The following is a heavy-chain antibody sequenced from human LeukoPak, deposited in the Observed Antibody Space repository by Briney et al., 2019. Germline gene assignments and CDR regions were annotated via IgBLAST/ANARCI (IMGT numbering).Heavy chain of an antibody. CDR1: GGSISSSSYY. CDR3: ARHTRVTATIDY. J-gene: IGHJ4*02. CDR2: IYYSGST. D-gene: IGHD4-23*01. Sequence: PSKTLSLTCTVSGGSISSSSYYWGWIRQPPGKGLEWIGSIYYSGSTYYNPSLKSRVTISVDTSKNQFSLKLSSVTAADTAVYYCARHTRVTATIDYWGQGTLVTVSS. V-gene: IGHV4-39*01.